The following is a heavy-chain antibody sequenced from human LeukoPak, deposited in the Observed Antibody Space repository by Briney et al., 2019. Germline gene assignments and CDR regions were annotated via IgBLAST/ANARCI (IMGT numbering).Heavy chain of an antibody. D-gene: IGHD2-15*01. J-gene: IGHJ4*02. CDR2: FYNSGST. CDR3: ARGGGRSGGSCYLFDY. V-gene: IGHV4-59*08. Sequence: PSETLSLTCTVSGGSISSYHWSWIRQSPGKGLELIGDFYNSGSTNYNPSLKSRVTILVDTSRNQFSLRLSSVTAADTAVYYCARGGGRSGGSCYLFDYWGQGTLVTVSS. CDR1: GGSISSYH.